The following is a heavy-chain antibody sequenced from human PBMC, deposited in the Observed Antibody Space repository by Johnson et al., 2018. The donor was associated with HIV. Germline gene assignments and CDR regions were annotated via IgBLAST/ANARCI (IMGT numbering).Heavy chain of an antibody. Sequence: VQLLESGGGLIQPGGSLRLSCAASGFTVSSNYMSWVRQAPGKGLEWVSVIYSGGSTYYADSVKGRFTISRDNSKNTLYLQMNSLRAEDTAVYYCARDGQDRDDAFDIWGQGTMVTVSS. CDR3: ARDGQDRDDAFDI. J-gene: IGHJ3*02. V-gene: IGHV3-53*01. CDR2: IYSGGST. D-gene: IGHD3-22*01. CDR1: GFTVSSNY.